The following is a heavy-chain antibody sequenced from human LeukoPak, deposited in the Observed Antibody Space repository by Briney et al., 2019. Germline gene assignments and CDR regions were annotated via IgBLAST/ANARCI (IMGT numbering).Heavy chain of an antibody. CDR1: GYTFTGYY. V-gene: IGHV1-2*02. CDR3: ARVLWFGELFGNWFDP. Sequence: ASVKVSCKASGYTFTGYYMHWVRQAPGQGLEWMGWINPNSGGTNYAQKFQGRVTMTRDTSISTAYMELSRLRSDDTAVYYCARVLWFGELFGNWFDPWGQGTLVTVSS. D-gene: IGHD3-10*01. CDR2: INPNSGGT. J-gene: IGHJ5*02.